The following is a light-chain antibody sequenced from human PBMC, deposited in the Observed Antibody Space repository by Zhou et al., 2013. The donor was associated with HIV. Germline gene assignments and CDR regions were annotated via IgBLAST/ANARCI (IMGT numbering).Light chain of an antibody. V-gene: IGKV3-15*01. CDR2: DAS. CDR1: QNLDTT. Sequence: DIVMTQSPATLSVSLGERVTLSCRASQNLDTTLAWYQQKPGQPPRLLIYDASTRATDVPARFSGSGSGTEFTLTITRLQSDDFAVYYCQQYSDWPPAAFGQGTRLE. J-gene: IGKJ5*01. CDR3: QQYSDWPPAA.